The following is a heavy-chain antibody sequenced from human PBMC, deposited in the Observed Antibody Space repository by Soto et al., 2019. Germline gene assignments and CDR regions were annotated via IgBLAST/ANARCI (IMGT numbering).Heavy chain of an antibody. CDR3: ARHVEYSNSSGGWFDP. Sequence: PSETLSLTCTVSGGSISSYYWSWIRQPPGKGLEWIGYIYYSGSTNYNPSLKSRVTISVDTSKNQFSLKLSSVTAADTAVYYCARHVEYSNSSGGWFDPWGQGTLVTVSS. V-gene: IGHV4-59*08. J-gene: IGHJ5*02. CDR2: IYYSGST. D-gene: IGHD6-6*01. CDR1: GGSISSYY.